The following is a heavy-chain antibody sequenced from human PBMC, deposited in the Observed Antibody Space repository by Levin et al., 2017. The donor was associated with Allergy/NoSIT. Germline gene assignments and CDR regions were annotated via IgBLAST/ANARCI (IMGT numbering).Heavy chain of an antibody. Sequence: PSQTLSLTCAVSGGSISSGGYSWSWLRQSPGKGLEWIGYIYDSRSTYYNPSLKSRVTISVDWSHNQFSLNLTSVTAADTAVYFCARGVAAASHAFDIWCQGTMFTVSS. J-gene: IGHJ3*02. V-gene: IGHV4-30-2*06. CDR2: IYDSRST. D-gene: IGHD2-15*01. CDR1: GGSISSGGYS. CDR3: ARGVAAASHAFDI.